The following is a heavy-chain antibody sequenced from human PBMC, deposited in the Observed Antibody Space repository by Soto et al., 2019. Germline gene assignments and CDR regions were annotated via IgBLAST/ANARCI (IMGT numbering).Heavy chain of an antibody. D-gene: IGHD3-22*01. CDR1: GGSISSGGYS. Sequence: KPSETLSLTCAVSGGSISSGGYSWSWIRQPPGKGLEWIGYIYHSGSTYYNPSLKSRVTISVDRSKNQFSLKLSSVTAADTAVYYCARGRNTYYYDSSLGVWGQGTTVTVSS. V-gene: IGHV4-30-2*01. CDR3: ARGRNTYYYDSSLGV. J-gene: IGHJ6*02. CDR2: IYHSGST.